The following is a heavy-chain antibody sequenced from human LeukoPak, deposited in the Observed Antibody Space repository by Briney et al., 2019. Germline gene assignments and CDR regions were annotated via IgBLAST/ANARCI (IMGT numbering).Heavy chain of an antibody. D-gene: IGHD4-17*01. CDR2: IYHTGST. Sequence: SETLSLTCAVSDDSISSTNWWHWVRQPPGKGLEWIGEIYHTGSTNNNPSLTSRVTISVDTSKNQFSLKLSSVTAADTAVYYCARGLVTTGRSSFDNWGQGTLVTVSS. CDR1: DDSISSTNW. CDR3: ARGLVTTGRSSFDN. J-gene: IGHJ4*02. V-gene: IGHV4-4*02.